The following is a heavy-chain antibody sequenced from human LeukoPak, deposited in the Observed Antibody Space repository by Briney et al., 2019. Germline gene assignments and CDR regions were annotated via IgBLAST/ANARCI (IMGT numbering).Heavy chain of an antibody. CDR2: ISTSDSTI. Sequence: PGGSLRLSCAASGFTFSSYEMNWVRQAPGKGLEWVSYISTSDSTIYYADSVKDRFTISRDNAKSSLYLQMDSLRVEDTGIYYCARDLGTHGGYVDPWGQGTLVTVSS. CDR1: GFTFSSYE. V-gene: IGHV3-48*03. J-gene: IGHJ5*02. D-gene: IGHD6-19*01. CDR3: ARDLGTHGGYVDP.